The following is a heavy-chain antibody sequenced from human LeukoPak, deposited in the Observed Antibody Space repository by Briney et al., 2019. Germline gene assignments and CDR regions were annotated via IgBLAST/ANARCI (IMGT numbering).Heavy chain of an antibody. Sequence: PSETLSLTCAVYGGSFSGYYWSWIRQHPGKGLEWIGYIYYSGSTYYNPSLKSRVTISVDTSKNQFSLKLSSVTAADTAVYYCARGYCSSTSCYIDPWGQGTLVTVSS. CDR2: IYYSGST. V-gene: IGHV4-31*11. J-gene: IGHJ5*02. D-gene: IGHD2-2*02. CDR3: ARGYCSSTSCYIDP. CDR1: GGSFSGYY.